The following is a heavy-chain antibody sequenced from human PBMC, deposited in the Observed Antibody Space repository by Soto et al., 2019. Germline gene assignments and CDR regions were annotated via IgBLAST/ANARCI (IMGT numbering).Heavy chain of an antibody. J-gene: IGHJ6*02. CDR1: GFTFSSYA. V-gene: IGHV3-23*01. D-gene: IGHD3-10*01. Sequence: GGSLRLSCAASGFTFSSYAMSWVRQAPGKGLEWVSGISGSGGTTYYADSVKGRFTISRDNAKNSLYLQMNSLRDEDTAVYYCARPGSGSYSGMDVWGQGTTVTVSS. CDR3: ARPGSGSYSGMDV. CDR2: ISGSGGTT.